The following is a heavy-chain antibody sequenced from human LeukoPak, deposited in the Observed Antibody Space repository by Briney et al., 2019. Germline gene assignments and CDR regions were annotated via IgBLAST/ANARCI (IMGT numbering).Heavy chain of an antibody. J-gene: IGHJ4*02. Sequence: GGSLRLSCAASGFTFSSYEMNWVRQAPGKGLEWVSVIYSGGSTYYADSVKGRFTISRDNSKNTLYLQMNSLRAEDTAVYYCARRTRGRPLGSGSLNYWGQGTLVTVSS. CDR3: ARRTRGRPLGSGSLNY. CDR1: GFTFSSYE. D-gene: IGHD3-10*01. CDR2: IYSGGST. V-gene: IGHV3-66*04.